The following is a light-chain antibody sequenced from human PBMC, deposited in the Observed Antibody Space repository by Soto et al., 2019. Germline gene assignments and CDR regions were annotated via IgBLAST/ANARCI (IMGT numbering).Light chain of an antibody. CDR1: QSIGRW. CDR3: QEYDSYPHT. Sequence: DIQMTQSPSTLSASVGDSVTITCRASQSIGRWLAWYQQKPGKAPKLLISDASSLESGVPSRFSGSGFGTEFTLTISSLQPEDFATYHCQEYDSYPHTFGQGTKLEIK. J-gene: IGKJ2*01. V-gene: IGKV1-5*01. CDR2: DAS.